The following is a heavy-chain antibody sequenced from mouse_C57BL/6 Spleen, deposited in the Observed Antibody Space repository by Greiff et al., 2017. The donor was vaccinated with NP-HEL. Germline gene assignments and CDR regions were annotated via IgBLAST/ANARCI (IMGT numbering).Heavy chain of an antibody. V-gene: IGHV1-54*01. CDR2: INPGSGGT. CDR1: GYAFTNYL. Sequence: QVQLKESGAELVRPGTSVKVSCKASGYAFTNYLIEWVKQRPGQGLEWIGVINPGSGGTNYNEKFKGKATLTADKSSSTAYMQLSSLTSEDSAVYFCARSGGANWDDFDYWGQGTTLTVSS. J-gene: IGHJ2*01. D-gene: IGHD4-1*01. CDR3: ARSGGANWDDFDY.